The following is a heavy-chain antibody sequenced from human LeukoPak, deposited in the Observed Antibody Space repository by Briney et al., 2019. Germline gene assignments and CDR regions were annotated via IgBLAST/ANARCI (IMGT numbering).Heavy chain of an antibody. V-gene: IGHV3-48*03. CDR1: GFTFSSYE. J-gene: IGHJ4*02. Sequence: GGSLRLSCVVSGFTFSSYEMNWVRQAPGKGLEWVSYISSSGSTIYYADSVKGRFTISRDNAKNSLYLQMNSLRAGDTAVYYCAREPSDFWSGYYTGSSFDYWGQGTLVTVSS. CDR3: AREPSDFWSGYYTGSSFDY. CDR2: ISSSGSTI. D-gene: IGHD3-3*01.